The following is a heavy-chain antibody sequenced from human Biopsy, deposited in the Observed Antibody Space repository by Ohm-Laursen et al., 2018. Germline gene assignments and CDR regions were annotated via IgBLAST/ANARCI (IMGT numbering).Heavy chain of an antibody. J-gene: IGHJ3*01. CDR1: GGSVGSGTFH. D-gene: IGHD3-3*01. CDR3: ARLYRLDDYWNDDPPDAFDV. CDR2: ISNRGST. V-gene: IGHV4-61*01. Sequence: GTLSLTCSVSGGSVGSGTFHWSWIRQSPGKGLEWIGYISNRGSTNYNPSLRGRVTISVDTSKNQFSLKLSSVTAADTAVFFCARLYRLDDYWNDDPPDAFDVWGQGTMVTVSS.